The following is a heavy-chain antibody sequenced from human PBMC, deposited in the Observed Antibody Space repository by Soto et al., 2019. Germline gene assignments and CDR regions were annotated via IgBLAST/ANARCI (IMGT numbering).Heavy chain of an antibody. CDR3: ARDDYDFWSGYSSFDP. CDR1: GGTFSSYA. CDR2: IIPIFGTA. J-gene: IGHJ5*02. Sequence: SVKVSCKASGGTFSSYAISWVRQAPGQGLEWMGGIIPIFGTANYAQKFQGRVTITADESTSTAYMELSSLRSEDTAVYYCARDDYDFWSGYSSFDPWGQGTLVTVSS. D-gene: IGHD3-3*01. V-gene: IGHV1-69*13.